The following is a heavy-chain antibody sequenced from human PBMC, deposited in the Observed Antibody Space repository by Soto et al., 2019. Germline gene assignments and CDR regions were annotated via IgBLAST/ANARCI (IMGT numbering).Heavy chain of an antibody. CDR1: GFTFSSYS. D-gene: IGHD6-6*01. CDR2: ISSSSSTI. J-gene: IGHJ3*02. CDR3: ARDSVLGEYSSSSEDAFDI. V-gene: IGHV3-48*01. Sequence: GGSLRLSCAASGFTFSSYSMNWVRQAPGKGLEWVSYISSSSSTIYYADSVKGRFTISRDNAKNSLYLQMNSLRAEDTAVYYCARDSVLGEYSSSSEDAFDIWGQGTMVTVSS.